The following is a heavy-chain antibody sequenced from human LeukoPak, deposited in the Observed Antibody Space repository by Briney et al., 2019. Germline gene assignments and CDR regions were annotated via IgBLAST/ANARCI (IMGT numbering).Heavy chain of an antibody. J-gene: IGHJ4*02. CDR1: GFTFSTHW. Sequence: GSLRLSCVASGFTFSTHWMSWVRQVPGKGLEWVANIKEDGSAKYYVDSVKGRFTISRDNAKKSLYLQMDGLRAEDSAVYYCASGYLDDFWSGHFWGQGTQVTVSS. CDR3: ASGYLDDFWSGHF. D-gene: IGHD3-3*01. V-gene: IGHV3-7*01. CDR2: IKEDGSAK.